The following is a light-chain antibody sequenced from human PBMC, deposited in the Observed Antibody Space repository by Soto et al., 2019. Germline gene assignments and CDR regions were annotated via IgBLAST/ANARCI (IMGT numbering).Light chain of an antibody. CDR1: SGDIGSYNR. CDR2: EVT. J-gene: IGLJ1*01. Sequence: QSALTQPASVSGSPGQSITISCTGTSGDIGSYNRVSWYQQHPGKAPKLIIYEVTDRPSGVSHRLSGSKSGNTASLTNSGLQAEDEAEYYCSSYTNINTRACVFGTGTKLTVL. CDR3: SSYTNINTRACV. V-gene: IGLV2-14*01.